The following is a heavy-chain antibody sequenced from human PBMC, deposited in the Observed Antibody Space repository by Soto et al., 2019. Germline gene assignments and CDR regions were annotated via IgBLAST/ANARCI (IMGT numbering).Heavy chain of an antibody. CDR3: ARDYLWSGYSHYHYGMAV. CDR2: ISAYNGNT. J-gene: IGHJ6*02. V-gene: IGHV1-18*01. Sequence: QAQLVQSGAEVKKPGASVKVSCKASGYTFTSYGISWVRQAPGQGLEWMGWISAYNGNTNYAQKLQGRVNMTTDTSTSTAYMELRSLRSDDTAVYYCARDYLWSGYSHYHYGMAVWGQGTTVTVSS. D-gene: IGHD3-3*01. CDR1: GYTFTSYG.